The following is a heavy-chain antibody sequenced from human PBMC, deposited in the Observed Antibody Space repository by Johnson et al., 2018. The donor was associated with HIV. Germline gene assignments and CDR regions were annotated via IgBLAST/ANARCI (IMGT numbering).Heavy chain of an antibody. CDR2: ICSSGSTI. CDR1: GFTFCDYY. Sequence: QVQLVESGGGLVQPGGSLRLSCAASGFTFCDYYMSWIRQAPGKGLEWVSYICSSGSTIYYADSVKGRFTISRDNAKNSLFLQMNSLRTEDTGVYYCARRVVVFGSYDHWDAFDIWGQGTMVTVSS. V-gene: IGHV3-11*04. J-gene: IGHJ3*02. D-gene: IGHD1-26*01. CDR3: ARRVVVFGSYDHWDAFDI.